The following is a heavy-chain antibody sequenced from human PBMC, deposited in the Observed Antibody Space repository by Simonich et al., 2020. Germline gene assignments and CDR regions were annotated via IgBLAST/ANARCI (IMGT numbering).Heavy chain of an antibody. Sequence: QVQLVESGGGVVQPGRSLRLSCAASGFTFSSYAMHWVRQAPGKGLEWVTVISYEGSNKYYADSGKGRFTISRDNSKNTLYLQMNSLRAEDTAVYYCARDGERYCGGDCYSYFDYWGHGTLVTVSS. CDR2: ISYEGSNK. CDR1: GFTFSSYA. J-gene: IGHJ4*01. CDR3: ARDGERYCGGDCYSYFDY. D-gene: IGHD2-21*02. V-gene: IGHV3-30*07.